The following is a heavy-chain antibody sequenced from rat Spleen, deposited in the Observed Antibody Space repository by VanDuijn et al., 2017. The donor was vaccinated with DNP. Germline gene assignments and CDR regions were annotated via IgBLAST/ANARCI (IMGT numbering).Heavy chain of an antibody. V-gene: IGHV5-22*01. CDR2: ISYDGVHA. CDR3: ARQGQYWGTTDY. Sequence: EVQLVESGGGLVQPGRSVKLSCAASGFTFSGYYMAWVRQAPKKGLEWVASISYDGVHAYYRGVVKGRFTISRDNAKNTLYLQMNSLRSEDTATYYCARQGQYWGTTDYWGQGVMVTVSS. D-gene: IGHD1-5*01. J-gene: IGHJ2*01. CDR1: GFTFSGYY.